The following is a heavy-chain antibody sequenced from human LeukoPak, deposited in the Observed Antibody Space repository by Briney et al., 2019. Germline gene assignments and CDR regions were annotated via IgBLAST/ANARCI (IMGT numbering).Heavy chain of an antibody. CDR2: IWYDGSNK. J-gene: IGHJ4*02. D-gene: IGHD4-11*01. CDR1: GFTLTSYG. Sequence: GGSLRLSCAASGFTLTSYGMHWVRQAPGKGLEWVAVIWYDGSNKNYADSVKGRFTISRDNSKNTLYLQMNSLRTEDTAVYYCTRSYSPNLYYFDYWGQGTLVTFSS. CDR3: TRSYSPNLYYFDY. V-gene: IGHV3-33*01.